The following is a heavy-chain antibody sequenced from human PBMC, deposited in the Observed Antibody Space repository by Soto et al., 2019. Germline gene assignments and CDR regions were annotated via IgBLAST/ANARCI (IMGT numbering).Heavy chain of an antibody. CDR3: AREKRGRLPPALDY. J-gene: IGHJ4*02. Sequence: EVQLVESGGGLVQPGGSLRLSCAASGFTVSSNYMSWVRQAPGKGLEGVSVIYSGGSTYYADSVKGRFTISRDNSKNTLYLQMNSLRAEDTAVYYCAREKRGRLPPALDYWGQGTLVTVSS. CDR2: IYSGGST. CDR1: GFTVSSNY. D-gene: IGHD1-26*01. V-gene: IGHV3-66*01.